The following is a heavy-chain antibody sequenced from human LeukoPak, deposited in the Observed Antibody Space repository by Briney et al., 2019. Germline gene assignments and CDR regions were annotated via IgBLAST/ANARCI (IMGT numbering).Heavy chain of an antibody. D-gene: IGHD6-13*01. V-gene: IGHV3-23*01. CDR2: ISGSGGST. CDR1: GFTFIDYW. CDR3: AKAASSSWPSYYYGMDV. Sequence: GGSLRLSCTASGFTFIDYWIYWVRQAPGKGLEWVSAISGSGGSTYYADSVKGRFTISKDNSKNTVYLQMSSLRVDDTAVYYCAKAASSSWPSYYYGMDVWGQGTTVTVSS. J-gene: IGHJ6*02.